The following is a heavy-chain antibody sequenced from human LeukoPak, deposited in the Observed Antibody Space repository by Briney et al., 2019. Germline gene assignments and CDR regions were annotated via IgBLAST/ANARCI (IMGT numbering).Heavy chain of an antibody. CDR3: ARVSYYDGSGYYVGEETIDY. Sequence: ASVKVSCKASGYTFTSYNINWVRQATGQGPEWMGWMNSNSGDTGYAQKFQGRVTMTRTTAISTAHMELSSLRSEDTAVYYCARVSYYDGSGYYVGEETIDYWGQGTLVTVSS. D-gene: IGHD3-22*01. V-gene: IGHV1-8*01. J-gene: IGHJ4*02. CDR2: MNSNSGDT. CDR1: GYTFTSYN.